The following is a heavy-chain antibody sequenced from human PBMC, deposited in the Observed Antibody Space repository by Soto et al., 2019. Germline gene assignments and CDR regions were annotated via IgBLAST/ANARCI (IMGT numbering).Heavy chain of an antibody. J-gene: IGHJ5*02. CDR3: AREGGSETLQPSYNWFDA. CDR1: GYTFTDYH. V-gene: IGHV1-2*02. Sequence: ASVKVSCKASGYTFTDYHIHWVRQAPGQGLEFMGWINANNGGAGSAQQFQGRVTVTRDTSITTVYMELSNLRSDDTAVYYCAREGGSETLQPSYNWFDAWVQGTLVTVS. D-gene: IGHD6-25*01. CDR2: INANNGGA.